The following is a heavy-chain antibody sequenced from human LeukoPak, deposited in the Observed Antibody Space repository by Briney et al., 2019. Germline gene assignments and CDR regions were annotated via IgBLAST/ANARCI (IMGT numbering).Heavy chain of an antibody. Sequence: ASVKVSCKASGYTFTGYYMHWVRQAPGQGLEWMGWINPNSGGTNYAQKFQGRVTMTRDTSISTAYMELSRLRSDDTAVYYCAREGGEGSCSSTSCYLSYWGQGTLVTVSS. CDR2: INPNSGGT. CDR1: GYTFTGYY. D-gene: IGHD2-2*01. V-gene: IGHV1-2*02. CDR3: AREGGEGSCSSTSCYLSY. J-gene: IGHJ4*02.